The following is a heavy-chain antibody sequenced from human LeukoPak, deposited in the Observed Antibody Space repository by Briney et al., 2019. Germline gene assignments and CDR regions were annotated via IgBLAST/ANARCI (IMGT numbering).Heavy chain of an antibody. Sequence: GASVKVSCKASGGTFSSYAISWVRQAPGQGLEWMGWISTYNGHTNYEEKLQGRVTMTTDTSTNTAYMELRSLRSDDTAVYYCAREVVIEPAVAYYYYGMDVWGQGTTVTVSS. J-gene: IGHJ6*02. CDR2: ISTYNGHT. D-gene: IGHD1-14*01. CDR1: GGTFSSYA. CDR3: AREVVIEPAVAYYYYGMDV. V-gene: IGHV1-18*01.